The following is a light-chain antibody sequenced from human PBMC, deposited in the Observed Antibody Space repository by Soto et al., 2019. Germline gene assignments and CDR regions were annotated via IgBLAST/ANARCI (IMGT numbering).Light chain of an antibody. CDR2: EVN. CDR1: SSDVGAYFY. J-gene: IGLJ2*01. CDR3: ISYAGNHNLV. Sequence: QSALTQPPSASGSPGQSVTISCTGTSSDVGAYFYVSWYQQHPGTAPKLIIYEVNKRPSGVPDRFSGSRSGNTASLTVSGLQPEDAADYYCISYAGNHNLVFGGGTKVTVL. V-gene: IGLV2-8*01.